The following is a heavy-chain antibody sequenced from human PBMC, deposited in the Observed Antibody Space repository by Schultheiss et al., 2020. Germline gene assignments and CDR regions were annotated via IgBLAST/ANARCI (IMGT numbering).Heavy chain of an antibody. CDR3: ARGIVALESDWFDP. V-gene: IGHV4-4*08. CDR1: GGSVSSSY. CDR2: IYDSGST. J-gene: IGHJ5*02. D-gene: IGHD1-26*01. Sequence: SETLSLTCTVSGGSVSSSYWSWIRQPPEKGLEWLGYIYDSGSTNYNPSLKSRVTISVDTSKNHVSLKLASVTAADTAMYFCARGIVALESDWFDPWGQGSLVTVSS.